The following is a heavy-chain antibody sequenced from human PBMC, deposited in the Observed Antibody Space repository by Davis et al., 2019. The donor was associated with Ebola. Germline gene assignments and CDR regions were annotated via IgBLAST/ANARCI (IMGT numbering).Heavy chain of an antibody. CDR2: VNPGGTGT. CDR3: ATLKTVADTSFDA. D-gene: IGHD1-1*01. J-gene: IGHJ4*02. V-gene: IGHV3-74*01. Sequence: GESLKISCTASGFAFSYYWMHWVRQVPGKGLGWVARVNPGGTGTYYVDSVQGRFSISRDNTKNTMSLVMNNLRPEAAGVYYCATLKTVADTSFDAWGQGTLVSVSS. CDR1: GFAFSYYW.